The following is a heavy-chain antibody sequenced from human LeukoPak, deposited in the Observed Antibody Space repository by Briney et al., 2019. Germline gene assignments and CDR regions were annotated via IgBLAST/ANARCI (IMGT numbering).Heavy chain of an antibody. CDR2: ISGSGDTK. CDR1: GFTFSSYA. D-gene: IGHD3-10*01. Sequence: GGSLRLSCAASGFTFSSYAMSWVRQAPGKGLEWVSAISGSGDTKYYADSVKGRFTISRDNSKNTMYLEVNSLGAEDTAIYYCSKGAGTFGELSQRYWGQGTLVTVSS. V-gene: IGHV3-23*01. CDR3: SKGAGTFGELSQRY. J-gene: IGHJ4*02.